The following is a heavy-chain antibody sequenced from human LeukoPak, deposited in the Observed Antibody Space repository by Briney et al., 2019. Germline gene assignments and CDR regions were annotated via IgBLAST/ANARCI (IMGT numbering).Heavy chain of an antibody. D-gene: IGHD3-22*01. V-gene: IGHV3-66*01. J-gene: IGHJ4*02. CDR3: ARDNYYDSSGYGYFDY. Sequence: PGGSLRLSCAASGFTFDDYGMSWVRQAPGKGLEWVSVIYSGGSTYYADSVKGRFTISRDNSKNTLYLQMNSLRAEDTAVYYCARDNYYDSSGYGYFDYWGQGTLVTVSS. CDR2: IYSGGST. CDR1: GFTFDDYG.